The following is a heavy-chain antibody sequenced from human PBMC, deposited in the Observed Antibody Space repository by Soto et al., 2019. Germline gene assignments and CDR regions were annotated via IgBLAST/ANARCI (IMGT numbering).Heavy chain of an antibody. V-gene: IGHV3-48*03. Sequence: GGSLRLSCAASGFTFSSYQMNWVRQAPGKGLEWVSYIFSSGSAIYYADSVKGRFTISRDNAKNSLYLQMNSLRVEDTAVYYCARDRAAGGYWGQGTLVTVSS. J-gene: IGHJ4*02. D-gene: IGHD6-13*01. CDR3: ARDRAAGGY. CDR1: GFTFSSYQ. CDR2: IFSSGSAI.